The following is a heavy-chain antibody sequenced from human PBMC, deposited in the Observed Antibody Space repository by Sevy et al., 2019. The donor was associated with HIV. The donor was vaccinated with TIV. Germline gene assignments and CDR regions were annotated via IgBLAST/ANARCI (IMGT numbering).Heavy chain of an antibody. Sequence: KAAETLSLTCTVSGGSISSYYWSWIRQPPGKGLEWIGYIYYSGSTNYNPSLKSRVTISVDTSKNQFSLKLSSVTAADTAVYYCASSGYSSGWYYFDYWGQGTLVTVSS. CDR1: GGSISSYY. CDR3: ASSGYSSGWYYFDY. V-gene: IGHV4-59*01. J-gene: IGHJ4*02. D-gene: IGHD6-19*01. CDR2: IYYSGST.